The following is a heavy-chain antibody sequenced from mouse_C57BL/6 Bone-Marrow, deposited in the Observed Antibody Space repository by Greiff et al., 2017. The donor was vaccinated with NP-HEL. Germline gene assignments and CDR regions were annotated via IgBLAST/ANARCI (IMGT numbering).Heavy chain of an antibody. D-gene: IGHD1-1*01. CDR2: IWRGGST. V-gene: IGHV2-5*01. Sequence: QVQLKESGPGLVQPSQSLSITCTVSGFSLTSYGVHWVRQSPGKGLEWLGVIWRGGSTDYNAAFMSRLSITKDNSKSQVFFKMNSLQADDTAIYYCAKRVFYYGSSYVYWYFDVWGTGTTVTVSS. J-gene: IGHJ1*03. CDR3: AKRVFYYGSSYVYWYFDV. CDR1: GFSLTSYG.